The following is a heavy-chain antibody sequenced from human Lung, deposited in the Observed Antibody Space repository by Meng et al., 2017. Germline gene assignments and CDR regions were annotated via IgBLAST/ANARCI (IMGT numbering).Heavy chain of an antibody. D-gene: IGHD1-14*01. CDR1: GGSFSTHT. CDR2: LIAVFDKT. Sequence: QVQLVQSGAEVKKPGSSVTVACKTSGGSFSTHTFSRVRQAPGQGLEWMGGLIAVFDKTKAAPRFQDRVTFTADESTSTAYMELSSLTFDDTAVYFCARGRRNEPLFDYWGQGTLVTVSS. J-gene: IGHJ4*02. V-gene: IGHV1-69*13. CDR3: ARGRRNEPLFDY.